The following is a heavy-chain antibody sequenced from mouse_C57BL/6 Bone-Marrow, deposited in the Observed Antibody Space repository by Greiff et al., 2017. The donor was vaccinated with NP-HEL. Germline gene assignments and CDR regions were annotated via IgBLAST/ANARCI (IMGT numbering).Heavy chain of an antibody. CDR1: GFTFSSYG. CDR2: ISSGGSYT. Sequence: DVKLVESGGDLVKPGGSLKLSCAASGFTFSSYGMSWVRQTPDKRLEWVATISSGGSYTYYPDSVKGRFTISRDNAKNTLYLQMSSLKSEDTAMYYCARQVYYYGSSLFDYWGQGTTLTVSS. V-gene: IGHV5-6*02. D-gene: IGHD1-1*01. J-gene: IGHJ2*01. CDR3: ARQVYYYGSSLFDY.